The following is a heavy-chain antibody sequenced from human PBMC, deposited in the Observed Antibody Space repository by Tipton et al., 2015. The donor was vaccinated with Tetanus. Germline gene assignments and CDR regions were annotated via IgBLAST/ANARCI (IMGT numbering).Heavy chain of an antibody. CDR1: GGSISSYY. CDR3: ARLGYDILTGYHYDY. D-gene: IGHD3-9*01. J-gene: IGHJ4*02. Sequence: LRLSCTVSGGSISSYYWSWIRQPPGKGLKWIGYIYYSGSTNYNPSLKSRVTISVDTSKNQFSLKLSSVTAADTAVYYCARLGYDILTGYHYDYWGQGTLVTVSS. CDR2: IYYSGST. V-gene: IGHV4-59*08.